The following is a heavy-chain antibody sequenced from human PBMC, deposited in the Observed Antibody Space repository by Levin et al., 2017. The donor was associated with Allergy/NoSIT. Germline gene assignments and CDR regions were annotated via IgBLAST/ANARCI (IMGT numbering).Heavy chain of an antibody. CDR1: GFTFSSYD. D-gene: IGHD4-23*01. CDR3: AKRSSEVVTYYFDY. Sequence: GESLKISCAASGFTFSSYDMSWVRQAPGKGLEWVSAISGSGGSTYYADSVKGRFTISRDNSKNTLYLQMNSLRAEDTAVYYCAKRSSEVVTYYFDYWGQGTLVTVSS. CDR2: ISGSGGST. V-gene: IGHV3-23*01. J-gene: IGHJ4*02.